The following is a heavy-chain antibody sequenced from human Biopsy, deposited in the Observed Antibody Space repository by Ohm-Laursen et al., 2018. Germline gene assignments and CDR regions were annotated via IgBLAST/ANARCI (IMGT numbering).Heavy chain of an antibody. D-gene: IGHD6-19*01. Sequence: ASVKVSCKASGYSFTSYYMHWVRQAPGLGLEWMGMINPSGSTTSYPQIFQGRVTMTRDTSKSTVYMELSSLRSADTAVYFCARNTGWYGDLYYFDYWGQGTLVTVSS. J-gene: IGHJ4*02. CDR3: ARNTGWYGDLYYFDY. CDR1: GYSFTSYY. V-gene: IGHV1-46*01. CDR2: INPSGSTT.